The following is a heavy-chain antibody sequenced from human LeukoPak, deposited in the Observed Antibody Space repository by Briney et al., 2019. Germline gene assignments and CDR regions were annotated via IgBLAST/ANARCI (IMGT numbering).Heavy chain of an antibody. CDR3: AKRYCSSTSCYDGYGMDV. CDR1: GFTFDDYA. Sequence: AGGSLRLSCAASGFTFDDYAMHWVRQAPGKGLEWVSAISGSGGSTYYADSVKGRFTISRDNSKNTLYLQMNSLRAEDTAVYYCAKRYCSSTSCYDGYGMDVWGQGTTVTVSS. CDR2: ISGSGGST. D-gene: IGHD2-2*01. V-gene: IGHV3-23*01. J-gene: IGHJ6*02.